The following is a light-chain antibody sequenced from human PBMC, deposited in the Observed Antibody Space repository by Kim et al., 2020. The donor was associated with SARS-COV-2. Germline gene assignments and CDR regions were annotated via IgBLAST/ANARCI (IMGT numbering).Light chain of an antibody. CDR3: QQYAKRLS. V-gene: IGKV1-33*01. CDR1: QEIYNN. Sequence: LSASVEDRVTITCQASQEIYNNLNWYQQKAGKAPKLLIFDASNLDIGVPSRFSGSGSGTDFTCTISSLQPEDIATYYCQQYAKRLSFGQGTKLEIK. J-gene: IGKJ2*03. CDR2: DAS.